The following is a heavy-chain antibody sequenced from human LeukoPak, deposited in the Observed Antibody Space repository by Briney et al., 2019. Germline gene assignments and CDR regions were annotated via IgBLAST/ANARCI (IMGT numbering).Heavy chain of an antibody. CDR2: IYTSGST. J-gene: IGHJ6*02. Sequence: PSETLSLTCTVSGGSISSYHWSWIRQPAGKGLEWIGRIYTSGSTNYNPSLKSRVTMSVDTSKNQFSLKLSSVTAADTAVYYCARDKKVRGYDGMDVWGQGTTVTVSS. D-gene: IGHD3-10*01. V-gene: IGHV4-4*07. CDR1: GGSISSYH. CDR3: ARDKKVRGYDGMDV.